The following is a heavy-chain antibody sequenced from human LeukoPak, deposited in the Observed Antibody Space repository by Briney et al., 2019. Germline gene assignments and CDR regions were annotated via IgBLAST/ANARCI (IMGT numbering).Heavy chain of an antibody. V-gene: IGHV3-21*04. CDR3: AKVCNY. Sequence: PGGSLRLSCAASGITFSDYTMNWVRQAPGKGLEWVSSISATGNFIYYADSVKGRFTVSRDNGKNSLFLQMNSLRAEDTAVYYCAKVCNYWGQGTLVTVSS. CDR1: GITFSDYT. CDR2: ISATGNFI. J-gene: IGHJ4*02.